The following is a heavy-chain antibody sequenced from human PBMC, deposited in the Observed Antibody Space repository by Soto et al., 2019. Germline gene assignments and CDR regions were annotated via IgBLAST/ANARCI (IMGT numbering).Heavy chain of an antibody. Sequence: EVQLVESGGGLVQPGGSLRLSCAASGFTFSSYWMHLVRQAPGKGLVWVSRINSDGSSTNYADSVKGRFTISRDNAKNTLYLQMNSLRAEDTAVYYCARLPYCSGGSCYVLAYDIWGQGTMVTVSS. D-gene: IGHD2-15*01. CDR3: ARLPYCSGGSCYVLAYDI. V-gene: IGHV3-74*01. CDR1: GFTFSSYW. CDR2: INSDGSST. J-gene: IGHJ3*02.